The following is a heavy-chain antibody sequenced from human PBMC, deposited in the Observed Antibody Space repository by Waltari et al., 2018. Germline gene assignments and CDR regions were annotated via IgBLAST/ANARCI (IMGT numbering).Heavy chain of an antibody. CDR3: ARRGYNYGISWFDP. J-gene: IGHJ5*02. D-gene: IGHD5-18*01. V-gene: IGHV4-39*01. Sequence: QLQLQESGPGLVKPSETLSLTCTVSGGSISSSTYYWGWIRQPPGKGLEWIGSVFYSGITYYNPSLKSRVTISVDTSKNQFSLKLSSVTATDTAVYYCARRGYNYGISWFDPWGQGTLVTVSS. CDR1: GGSISSSTYY. CDR2: VFYSGIT.